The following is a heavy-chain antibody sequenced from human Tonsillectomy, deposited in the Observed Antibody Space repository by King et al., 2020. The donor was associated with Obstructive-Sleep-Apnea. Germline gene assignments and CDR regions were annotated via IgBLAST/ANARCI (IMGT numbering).Heavy chain of an antibody. V-gene: IGHV1-18*04. Sequence: VQLVESGSEVKKPGASVKVSCKASGYTFTSNDITWVRQDPGQGLEWMGWISVSNGSTNYAQKFQGRVTMTTETSTRTAYMELRSLRSDDTATYYCARDLGEPISGWFDPWGQGTLVTVSS. CDR3: ARDLGEPISGWFDP. CDR2: ISVSNGST. CDR1: GYTFTSND. J-gene: IGHJ5*02. D-gene: IGHD1-26*01.